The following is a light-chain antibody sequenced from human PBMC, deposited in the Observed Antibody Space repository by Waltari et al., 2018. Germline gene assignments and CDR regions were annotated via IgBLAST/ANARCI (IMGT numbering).Light chain of an antibody. CDR2: DVS. CDR3: CSYAGSSTV. J-gene: IGLJ2*01. V-gene: IGLV2-23*02. Sequence: QSALTQSASVSGSPGQSITISCTGTSSDVGGYNYVSWYQQHPGKAPKLMIYDVSKRPSGVSNRFSGSKSGNTASLTISGLQAEDEADYYCCSYAGSSTVFGGGTKLTVL. CDR1: SSDVGGYNY.